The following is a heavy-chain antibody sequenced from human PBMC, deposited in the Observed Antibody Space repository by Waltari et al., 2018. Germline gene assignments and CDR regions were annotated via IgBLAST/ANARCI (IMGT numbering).Heavy chain of an antibody. J-gene: IGHJ4*02. CDR2: ITSLGSAT. Sequence: EVQLVESGGGLVQPGGSLRLSCTASGFTFSTYYFHWVRQVPGKGLVGVLHITSLGSATSYADSVRGRFTISRDNAKNTLYLQMNRLRVEDTAVYYCAGLVGATPVDHWGQGTLVTVSS. D-gene: IGHD1-26*01. CDR3: AGLVGATPVDH. V-gene: IGHV3-74*01. CDR1: GFTFSTYY.